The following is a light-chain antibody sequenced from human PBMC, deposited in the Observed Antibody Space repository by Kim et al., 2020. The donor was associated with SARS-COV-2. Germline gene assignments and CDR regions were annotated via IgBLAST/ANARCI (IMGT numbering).Light chain of an antibody. CDR1: KLGYKY. CDR3: QTWDSSTAV. CDR2: QDN. Sequence: VPPGQPASITCSGDKLGYKYACWYQQKPGQSPVLVIYQDNKRPSGIPERFSGSNSGNTATLTISGTQPMDEADYYCQTWDSSTAVFGGGTQLTVL. V-gene: IGLV3-1*01. J-gene: IGLJ3*02.